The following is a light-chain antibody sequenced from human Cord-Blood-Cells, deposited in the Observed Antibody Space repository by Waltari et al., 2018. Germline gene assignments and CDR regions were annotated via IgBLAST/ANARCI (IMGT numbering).Light chain of an antibody. CDR1: QSVSSSY. V-gene: IGKV3-20*01. CDR3: QQYGSSPWT. Sequence: EIVLTQSPGPLSLSPGERATLSCRASQSVSSSYLAWYQQKPGQAPRLLIDGASSRATGIPDRFSGSGSGTDFTLTISRLEPEDFAVYYCQQYGSSPWTFGQGTRVEIK. J-gene: IGKJ1*01. CDR2: GAS.